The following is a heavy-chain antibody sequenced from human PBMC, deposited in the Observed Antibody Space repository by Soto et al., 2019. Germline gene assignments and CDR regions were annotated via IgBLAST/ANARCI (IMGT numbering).Heavy chain of an antibody. Sequence: SVTLSLTCTVSGGSISSGGYYWSWIRQHPGKGLEWIGYIYYSGSTYYNPSLKSRVTISVDTSKNQFSLKLSSVTAADTAVYYCARDVVSSSPYLNWFDPWGQGTLVTVSS. J-gene: IGHJ5*02. V-gene: IGHV4-31*03. CDR2: IYYSGST. D-gene: IGHD6-6*01. CDR3: ARDVVSSSPYLNWFDP. CDR1: GGSISSGGYY.